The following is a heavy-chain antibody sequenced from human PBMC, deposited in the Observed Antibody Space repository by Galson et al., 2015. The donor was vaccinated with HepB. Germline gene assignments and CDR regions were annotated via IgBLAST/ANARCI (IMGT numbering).Heavy chain of an antibody. V-gene: IGHV4-59*01. D-gene: IGHD6-19*01. CDR2: ISDSGNT. CDR3: AGQSREYSSGWYLGSFNYMDV. Sequence: SETLSLTCTVSGGSINYYYWSWIRQSPGRGLEWIGYISDSGNTNYHPSLKSRVTISLDTSKDQFSLRLNSVTAADTAVYYCAGQSREYSSGWYLGSFNYMDVWGKGSTVTVSS. CDR1: GGSINYYY. J-gene: IGHJ6*03.